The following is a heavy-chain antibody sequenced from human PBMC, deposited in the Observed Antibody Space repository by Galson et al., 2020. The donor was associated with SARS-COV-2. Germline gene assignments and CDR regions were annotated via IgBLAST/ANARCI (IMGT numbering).Heavy chain of an antibody. CDR1: GFTFSSYW. CDR2: IKQDGSEK. V-gene: IGHV3-7*01. D-gene: IGHD5-12*01. Sequence: GESLKISCAASGFTFSSYWMSWVRQAPGKGLEWVANIKQDGSEKYYVDSVKGRFTISRDNAKNSLYLQMNSLRAEDTAVYYCARAHSFPARWLQFSYFDYWGQGTLVTVSS. J-gene: IGHJ4*02. CDR3: ARAHSFPARWLQFSYFDY.